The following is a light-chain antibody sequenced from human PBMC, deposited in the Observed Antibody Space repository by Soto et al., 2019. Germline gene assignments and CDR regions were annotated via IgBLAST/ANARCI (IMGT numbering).Light chain of an antibody. Sequence: DIQMTQSPSSLSASVGDRVTITCRASQSISNYLNWYQQKPGKAPKLLIYAASGLQRGVPSRFSGRVSGTDLTLTISSLQPEDFATYYCQQSYSTPYTFGQGTKLEIK. J-gene: IGKJ2*01. CDR2: AAS. CDR1: QSISNY. V-gene: IGKV1-39*01. CDR3: QQSYSTPYT.